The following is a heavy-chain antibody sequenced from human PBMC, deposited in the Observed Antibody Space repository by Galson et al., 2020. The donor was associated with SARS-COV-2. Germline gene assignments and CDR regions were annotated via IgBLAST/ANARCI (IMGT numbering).Heavy chain of an antibody. Sequence: GESLKISCVASGFTFSDYGMSWVRQAPGKGLEWVSGIGSSGGATYYADAVKGRFTISRDNSKNTLLLQMNSLRVDDTALYYCAKVSNAYGSSSHLDSWGQGTLVTVSS. CDR1: GFTFSDYG. CDR2: IGSSGGAT. J-gene: IGHJ4*02. V-gene: IGHV3-23*01. D-gene: IGHD6-6*01. CDR3: AKVSNAYGSSSHLDS.